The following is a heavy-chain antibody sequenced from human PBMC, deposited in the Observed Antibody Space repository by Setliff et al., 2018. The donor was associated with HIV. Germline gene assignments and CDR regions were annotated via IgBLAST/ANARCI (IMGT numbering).Heavy chain of an antibody. V-gene: IGHV1-69*05. CDR2: IIPIFGTA. CDR1: GGAFSSYA. Sequence: SVKVSCKASGGAFSSYALSWVRQAPGQGLEWMGGIIPIFGTANYAQKFQGRVTMTTDTSTSTAYMELRSLRSDDTAVYYCARHCNAGTCYFYIWGQGTMVTVS. CDR3: ARHCNAGTCYFYI. J-gene: IGHJ3*02. D-gene: IGHD2-15*01.